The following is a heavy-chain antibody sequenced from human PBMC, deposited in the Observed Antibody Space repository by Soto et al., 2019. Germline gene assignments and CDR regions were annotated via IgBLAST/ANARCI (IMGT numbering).Heavy chain of an antibody. CDR3: ANGRYDDGHLDY. J-gene: IGHJ4*02. D-gene: IGHD3-16*01. V-gene: IGHV3-23*01. CDR2: ISGSGGSR. Sequence: EVRLLESGGGLVQPGGSLRLSCVASGFTFSNYAMSWVRQTPGKGLEWVSTISGSGGSRYYADSVKGRFTTYRDNSKNTLYLQLNSLRAEETAAYYCANGRYDDGHLDYWGQGILVTVSS. CDR1: GFTFSNYA.